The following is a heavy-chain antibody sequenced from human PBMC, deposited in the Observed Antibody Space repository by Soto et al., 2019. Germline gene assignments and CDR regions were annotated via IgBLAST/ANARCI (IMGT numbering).Heavy chain of an antibody. Sequence: LSLTCTVSGDTSTSYYWGWIRQAPGKGLEWIGHIHNSGTSTHNPSLNGRVTISIDMSKKQFSLKLTSLTSADTAVYYCARDFYDSVGYTWFDSWSQGTLVTVSS. V-gene: IGHV4-59*01. CDR2: IHNSGTS. D-gene: IGHD3-22*01. CDR3: ARDFYDSVGYTWFDS. CDR1: GDTSTSYY. J-gene: IGHJ5*01.